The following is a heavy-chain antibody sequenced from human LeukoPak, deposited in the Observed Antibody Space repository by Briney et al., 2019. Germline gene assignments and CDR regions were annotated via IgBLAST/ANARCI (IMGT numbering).Heavy chain of an antibody. CDR2: TYYTSTWYN. Sequence: SQTLSLTCVISGDSVSSNSAAWNWIRQSPSRGLEWLGRTYYTSTWYNDYAVSVKSRITINPDTSKNQFSLQMKAVTPEDTAVYFCAREGWFGEPPSHWFDPWGQGILVTVSS. D-gene: IGHD3-10*01. CDR1: GDSVSSNSAA. CDR3: AREGWFGEPPSHWFDP. J-gene: IGHJ5*02. V-gene: IGHV6-1*01.